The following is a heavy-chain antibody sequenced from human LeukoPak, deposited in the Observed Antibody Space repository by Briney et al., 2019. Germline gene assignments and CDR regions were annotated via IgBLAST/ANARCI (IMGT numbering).Heavy chain of an antibody. J-gene: IGHJ4*02. CDR1: GYTFTNYW. D-gene: IGHD2-2*01. Sequence: GESLKISCKGSGYTFTNYWIGWVRQMPGKGLEWMGIIYPADSDTRYSPSFQGQVTMSADKSISTAYLQWSSLEASDTAMFYCARSPSAQAFDSWGKGTLVTVSS. CDR3: ARSPSAQAFDS. V-gene: IGHV5-51*01. CDR2: IYPADSDT.